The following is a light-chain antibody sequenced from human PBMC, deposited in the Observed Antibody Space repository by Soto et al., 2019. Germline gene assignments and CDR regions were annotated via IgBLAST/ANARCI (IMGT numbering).Light chain of an antibody. Sequence: QSALTQPPSVSGSPGQSVTISCIGTSSDIGTYNRVSWFQQPPGTAPKLVIYEVDNRPSGVPDRFSGSKSGNTASLTISGLQHEDEADYYCSSYTSSNTLVFGGGTKLTVL. CDR3: SSYTSSNTLV. CDR1: SSDIGTYNR. V-gene: IGLV2-18*02. J-gene: IGLJ2*01. CDR2: EVD.